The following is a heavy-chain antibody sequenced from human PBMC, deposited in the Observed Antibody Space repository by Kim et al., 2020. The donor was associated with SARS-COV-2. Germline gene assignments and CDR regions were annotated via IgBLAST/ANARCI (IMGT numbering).Heavy chain of an antibody. Sequence: YSNPSLKSRVTISVDTSKTQFSLKLSSVTAADTAVYYCARHAFRNLGFDPWGQGTLVTVSS. D-gene: IGHD1-1*01. CDR3: ARHAFRNLGFDP. J-gene: IGHJ5*02. V-gene: IGHV4-39*01.